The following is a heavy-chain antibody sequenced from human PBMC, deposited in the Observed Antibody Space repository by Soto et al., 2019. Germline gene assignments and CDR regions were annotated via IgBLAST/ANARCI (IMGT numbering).Heavy chain of an antibody. V-gene: IGHV3-30-3*01. CDR1: GFIFSTYA. Sequence: LRLSCAAPGFIFSTYAMHWVRQAPGKGLEWVAVISYDGSTKDYADSVKGRFTISRDNSKNTVYLQMSSLRTEDTAVYYCARPGSGYDVLSGHYFYYYHTMDVWGQGTTVTVSS. J-gene: IGHJ6*02. CDR2: ISYDGSTK. D-gene: IGHD3-9*01. CDR3: ARPGSGYDVLSGHYFYYYHTMDV.